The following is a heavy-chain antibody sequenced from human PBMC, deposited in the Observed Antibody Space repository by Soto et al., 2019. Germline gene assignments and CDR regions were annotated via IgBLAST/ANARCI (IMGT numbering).Heavy chain of an antibody. D-gene: IGHD3-3*01. V-gene: IGHV3-7*01. Sequence: EVQLVESGGGLVQPGGSLRLSCAASGFTFSNYWMSWVRQAPGKGLEWVANIKQDGSETSYVDHVKGRFTISRDNAKNSVYLQMNSLRVEDTAVYYCAREWPHDFWGQGTLVTVSS. CDR3: AREWPHDF. CDR1: GFTFSNYW. CDR2: IKQDGSET. J-gene: IGHJ4*02.